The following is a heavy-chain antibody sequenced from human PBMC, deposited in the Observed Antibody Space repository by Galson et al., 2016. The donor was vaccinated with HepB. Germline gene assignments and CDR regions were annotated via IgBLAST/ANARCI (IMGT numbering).Heavy chain of an antibody. CDR2: ISDDGTNQ. V-gene: IGHV3-30*04. CDR3: ARADYGDYVAFFDY. Sequence: SLRLSCAASGFIFSTYAMHWVRQTPGKGLEWVATISDDGTNQYYVDSVKGRFTISRDNSKNTLYLQMNSLRPEDMAVYYCARADYGDYVAFFDYWGQGTLVTVSS. D-gene: IGHD4-17*01. J-gene: IGHJ4*02. CDR1: GFIFSTYA.